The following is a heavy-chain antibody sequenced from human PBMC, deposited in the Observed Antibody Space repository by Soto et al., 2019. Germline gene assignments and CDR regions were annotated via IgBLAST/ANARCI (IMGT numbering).Heavy chain of an antibody. V-gene: IGHV4-39*01. CDR2: IYYSGST. D-gene: IGHD3-22*01. CDR3: ARHPNYYDSSGYYDY. J-gene: IGHJ4*02. Sequence: SETLSLTCTVSGGSISSSSYYWGWIRQPPGKGLEWIGSIYYSGSTYYNPSLKSLVTISVDTSNNQFSLKLSSVTAADTAVYYCARHPNYYDSSGYYDYWGQGTLVTVSS. CDR1: GGSISSSSYY.